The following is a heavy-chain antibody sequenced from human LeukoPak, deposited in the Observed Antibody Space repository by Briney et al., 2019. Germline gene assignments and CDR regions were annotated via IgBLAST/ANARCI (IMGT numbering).Heavy chain of an antibody. Sequence: SETLSLTCTVSGGSMSSGSYYWSWIRQPAGKGLEWIGRIYTSGSTNYNPSLKSRVTISVDTSKNQFSLKLSSVTAADTAVYYGAGGAWNYYYWGQGTLVTVSS. V-gene: IGHV4-61*02. CDR2: IYTSGST. CDR3: AGGAWNYYY. J-gene: IGHJ4*02. CDR1: GGSMSSGSYY. D-gene: IGHD1-7*01.